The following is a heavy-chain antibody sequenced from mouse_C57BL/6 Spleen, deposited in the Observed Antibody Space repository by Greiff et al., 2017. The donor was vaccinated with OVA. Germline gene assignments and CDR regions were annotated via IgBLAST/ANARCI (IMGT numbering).Heavy chain of an antibody. CDR2: IYPSDSET. Sequence: QVQLQQPGAELVRPGSSVKLSCKASGYTFTSYWMDWVKQRPGQGLEWIGNIYPSDSETHYNQKFKDKATLTVDKSSSTAYMQLSSLTSEDSAVYYCARDTWTGYFDYWGQGTTLTVSA. CDR3: ARDTWTGYFDY. J-gene: IGHJ2*01. V-gene: IGHV1-61*01. CDR1: GYTFTSYW. D-gene: IGHD4-1*01.